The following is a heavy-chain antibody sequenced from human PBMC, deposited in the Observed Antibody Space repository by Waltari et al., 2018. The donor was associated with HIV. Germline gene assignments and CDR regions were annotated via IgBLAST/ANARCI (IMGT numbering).Heavy chain of an antibody. CDR2: INDSGST. D-gene: IGHD5-18*01. V-gene: IGHV4-34*01. J-gene: IGHJ4*02. CDR1: GGSFRRPY. Sequence: QVQLQQWGAGLLKASETLSLPCAVHGGSFRRPYWSWTRQSPGKRLEWIGEINDSGSTNYNPSLKSRVTISVDTSKNQFSLKVTSMAAADSAVYSSVRGRQIQLWDQTRYFDSWGQGTLVTVSS. CDR3: VRGRQIQLWDQTRYFDS.